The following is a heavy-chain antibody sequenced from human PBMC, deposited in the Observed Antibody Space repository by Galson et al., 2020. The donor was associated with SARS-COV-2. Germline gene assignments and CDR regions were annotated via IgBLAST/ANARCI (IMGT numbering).Heavy chain of an antibody. V-gene: IGHV3-33*01. J-gene: IGHJ4*02. D-gene: IGHD6-13*01. CDR2: IWSDGSNK. Sequence: QLGESLKISCKASGFTFSSYGIHWVRQAPGKGLEWVGVIWSDGSNKSYAASVKGPFTISRDNSKNTLYLQMNSLRAEDTAVYYCARSRGDSSSWYGSLLDYCGQGTLVTVSS. CDR3: ARSRGDSSSWYGSLLDY. CDR1: GFTFSSYG.